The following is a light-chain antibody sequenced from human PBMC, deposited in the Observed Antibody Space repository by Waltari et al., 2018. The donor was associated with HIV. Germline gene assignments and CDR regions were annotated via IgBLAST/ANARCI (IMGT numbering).Light chain of an antibody. J-gene: IGKJ3*01. CDR2: ATS. CDR1: QGISSS. V-gene: IGKV1-8*01. CDR3: QQYYSYPFT. Sequence: AIRMTQSPSSFSASTGDRVTITCRASQGISSSLAWYQQKPGKAPKLLIHATSTLQSGVPSRFSGSGSGTDFTLTISYLQSEDFATYFCQQYYSYPFTFGPGTKVDIK.